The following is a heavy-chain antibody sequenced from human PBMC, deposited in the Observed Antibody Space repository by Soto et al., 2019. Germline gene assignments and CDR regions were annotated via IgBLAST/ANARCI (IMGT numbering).Heavy chain of an antibody. CDR2: IWYDGSNK. Sequence: QVQLVESGGGVVQPGRSLRLSCAASGFTFSSYGMHWVRQAPGKGLEWVAVIWYDGSNKYYADSVKGRFTISRDNSKNTLYRQMNSLRAEDTAVYYCARDGYYDILTGYSTFDYWGQGTLVTVSS. J-gene: IGHJ4*02. CDR3: ARDGYYDILTGYSTFDY. V-gene: IGHV3-33*01. CDR1: GFTFSSYG. D-gene: IGHD3-9*01.